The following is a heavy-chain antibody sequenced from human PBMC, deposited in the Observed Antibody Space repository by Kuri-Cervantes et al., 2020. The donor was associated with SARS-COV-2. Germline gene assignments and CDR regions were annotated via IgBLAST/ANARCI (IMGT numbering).Heavy chain of an antibody. J-gene: IGHJ6*04. Sequence: LRLSCTVSGGSISSGSYYWSWIRQPAGKGLEWIGRIYTSGSTNYNPSLKSRVTMSVDTSKNQFSLKLSSVTAADTAVYYCAITIFGVVPGGDVWAKGPRSPSPQ. V-gene: IGHV4-61*02. CDR1: GGSISSGSYY. CDR2: IYTSGST. CDR3: AITIFGVVPGGDV. D-gene: IGHD3-3*01.